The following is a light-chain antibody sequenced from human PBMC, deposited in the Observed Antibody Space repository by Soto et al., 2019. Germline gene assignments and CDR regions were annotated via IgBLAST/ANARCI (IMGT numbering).Light chain of an antibody. J-gene: IGKJ2*01. V-gene: IGKV3-15*01. CDR1: QSVDTK. Sequence: ETVMTQSPATLSVSLGERVTLSCRASQSVDTKLAWYQHKPGQAPRLLIYGASTRATGIPARFSGSGSGTEFTLTISGLQSEYFAVYFCQQYYNWYTYGQGPKLEIK. CDR3: QQYYNWYT. CDR2: GAS.